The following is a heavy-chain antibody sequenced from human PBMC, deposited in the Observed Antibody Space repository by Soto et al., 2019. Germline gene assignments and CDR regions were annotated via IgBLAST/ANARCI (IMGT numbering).Heavy chain of an antibody. Sequence: QVQLVESGGGVVQPGRSLRLSCAASGFTFRSYGMHWVRQAPGKGLEWVAVIWCDGSNKYYADSVKGRFTISRDTSKNTLSLQISGLRAEDTALYYCARDHGSGSYPLEYWGQATLVTVSS. V-gene: IGHV3-33*01. D-gene: IGHD3-10*01. J-gene: IGHJ4*02. CDR2: IWCDGSNK. CDR1: GFTFRSYG. CDR3: ARDHGSGSYPLEY.